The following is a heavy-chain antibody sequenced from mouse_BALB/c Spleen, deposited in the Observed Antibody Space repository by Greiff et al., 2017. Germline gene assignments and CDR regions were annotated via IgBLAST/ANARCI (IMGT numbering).Heavy chain of an antibody. D-gene: IGHD2-1*01. J-gene: IGHJ2*01. CDR2: ISSGSSTI. V-gene: IGHV5-17*02. Sequence: EVMLVESGGGLVQPGGSRKLSCAASGFTFSSFGMHWVRQAPEKGLEWVAYISSGSSTIYYADTVKGRFTISRDNPKNTLFLQMTSLRSEDTAMYYCARDGNYLGYFDYWGQGTTLTVSS. CDR1: GFTFSSFG. CDR3: ARDGNYLGYFDY.